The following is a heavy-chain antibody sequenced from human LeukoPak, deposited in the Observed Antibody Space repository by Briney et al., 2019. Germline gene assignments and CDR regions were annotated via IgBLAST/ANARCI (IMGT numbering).Heavy chain of an antibody. CDR1: GFTFSSYA. Sequence: GGSLRLSCAASGFTFSSYAMSWVRQAPGKGLEWVSAISGSSGSTYYADSVKGRFTISRDNSKNTLYLQMNSLRAEDTAVYYCAKDRGPLLWFGELMGSFDYWGQGTLVTVSS. D-gene: IGHD3-10*01. V-gene: IGHV3-23*01. CDR3: AKDRGPLLWFGELMGSFDY. CDR2: ISGSSGST. J-gene: IGHJ4*02.